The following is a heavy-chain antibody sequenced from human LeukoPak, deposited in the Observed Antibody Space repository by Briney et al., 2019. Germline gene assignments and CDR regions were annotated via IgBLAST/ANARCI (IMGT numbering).Heavy chain of an antibody. CDR1: GFTFSSYS. D-gene: IGHD3-16*01. CDR2: ITSRWSTI. V-gene: IGHV3-48*02. CDR3: ARVREKYVWESFPFDY. Sequence: GGSLRLSCAACGFTFSSYSMNGVRQAPGKGLEWVSYITSRWSTIHYADSVKGRFTISRDNAKNSLYLQMNSLRDEDTAVYYCARVREKYVWESFPFDYWGQGTLVSVSS. J-gene: IGHJ4*02.